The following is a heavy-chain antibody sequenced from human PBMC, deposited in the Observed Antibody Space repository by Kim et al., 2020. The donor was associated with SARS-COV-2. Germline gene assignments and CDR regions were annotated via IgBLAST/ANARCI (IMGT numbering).Heavy chain of an antibody. CDR2: IKSDGSVR. CDR1: GITLTTSW. D-gene: IGHD3-16*01. J-gene: IGHJ3*01. CDR3: VRSLADDAFDV. Sequence: GGSLRLSCVASGITLTTSWIHWVRQAPGKGLVWVSRIKSDGSVRSYADFVKGRISVSRDNAKNTLHLQMYSLTVEDTAVYYCVRSLADDAFDVWG. V-gene: IGHV3-74*01.